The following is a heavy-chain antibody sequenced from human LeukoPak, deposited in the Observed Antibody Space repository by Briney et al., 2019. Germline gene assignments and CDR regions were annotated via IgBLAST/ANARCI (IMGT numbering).Heavy chain of an antibody. J-gene: IGHJ4*02. Sequence: PGGSLRLSCAASGFTFSDYYMSWVRQAPGKGLEWVSYISSSGSTIYYADSVKGRFTISRDNAKNSLYLQMNSLRAEDTAVYYCARVVVPAAMPIFDYWGQGTLVTVSS. D-gene: IGHD2-2*01. CDR2: ISSSGSTI. V-gene: IGHV3-11*01. CDR3: ARVVVPAAMPIFDY. CDR1: GFTFSDYY.